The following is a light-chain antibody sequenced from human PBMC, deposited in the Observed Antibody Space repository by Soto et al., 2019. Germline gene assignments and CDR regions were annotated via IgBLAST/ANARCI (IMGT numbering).Light chain of an antibody. CDR2: GVS. CDR1: QTVSRNY. Sequence: EIVLTQSPGILSLSPGERVTLSCRASQTVSRNYLGWFQQKPGRAPRLLIYGVSSRADGIPDRFTGSGSGTEFTLTISSLQPDDFATYYCQQYNSYSWTFGQGPRWIS. J-gene: IGKJ1*01. V-gene: IGKV3-20*01. CDR3: QQYNSYSWT.